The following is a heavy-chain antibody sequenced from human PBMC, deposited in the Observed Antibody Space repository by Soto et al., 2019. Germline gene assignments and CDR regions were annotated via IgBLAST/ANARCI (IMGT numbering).Heavy chain of an antibody. V-gene: IGHV3-74*01. J-gene: IGHJ6*02. D-gene: IGHD3-10*01. CDR1: GFTFSTYW. CDR2: INSDGSST. Sequence: EVQLVESGGGLVQPGGSLRLSCAASGFTFSTYWIHWVRQAPGKGLVWVSRINSDGSSTNYAVSVKGRFTISRDNAKKTLFLEINSGRAEKTAVYYSARDRWGGGRDMDAWGQGTTVTVSS. CDR3: ARDRWGGGRDMDA.